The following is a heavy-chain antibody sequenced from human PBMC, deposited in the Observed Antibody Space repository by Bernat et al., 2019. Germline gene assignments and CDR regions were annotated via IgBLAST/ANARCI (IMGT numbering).Heavy chain of an antibody. V-gene: IGHV3-48*01. J-gene: IGHJ4*02. CDR2: ISSSSKTV. CDR3: ARDSGDGYKPFDS. CDR1: GFTFSSCS. Sequence: ELQLVVSGGGLVQPGGSLRLSCAASGFTFSSCSMNWVRQAPGKGLEWVSYISSSSKTVYYADSVRGRFSISRDNAKNSLYLQMNSLRAEDTAVYYCARDSGDGYKPFDSWGQGILVTVSS. D-gene: IGHD5-24*01.